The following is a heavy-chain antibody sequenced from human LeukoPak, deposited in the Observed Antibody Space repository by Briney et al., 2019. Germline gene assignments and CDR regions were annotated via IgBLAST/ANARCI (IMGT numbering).Heavy chain of an antibody. D-gene: IGHD1-26*01. V-gene: IGHV3-21*01. J-gene: IGHJ6*03. Sequence: GGSLRLSCAASGFDFNNYNMNWVRQAPGKGLEWVSSITSSGTYIYYADSVKGRFTISRDNAKNSLYLQMNSLRPEDTAVYYCARDPYSGSYGDYYYYYMDVWGKGTTVTISS. CDR1: GFDFNNYN. CDR2: ITSSGTYI. CDR3: ARDPYSGSYGDYYYYYMDV.